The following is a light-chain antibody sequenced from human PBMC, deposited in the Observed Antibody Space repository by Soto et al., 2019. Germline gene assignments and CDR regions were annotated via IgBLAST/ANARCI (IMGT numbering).Light chain of an antibody. CDR2: KAS. J-gene: IGKJ1*01. CDR1: QSISSW. V-gene: IGKV1-5*03. CDR3: QQYNSYSRT. Sequence: DIQMTQSPSTLSASVGDRFTITFRASQSISSWLAWYQQKPGKAPKLLIYKASSLESGVPSRFSGSGSGTEFTLTISSLQPDDFATYYCQQYNSYSRTFGQGTKV.